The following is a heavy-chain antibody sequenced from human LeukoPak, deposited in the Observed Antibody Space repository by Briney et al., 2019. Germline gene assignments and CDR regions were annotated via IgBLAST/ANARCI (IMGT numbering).Heavy chain of an antibody. CDR3: ARGSSSSWYVHYFDY. V-gene: IGHV3-48*01. CDR1: GFTFSSYS. CDR2: ISTSSSTI. J-gene: IGHJ4*02. D-gene: IGHD6-13*01. Sequence: GGSLRLSCAASGFTFSSYSMNWVRQAPGKGLEWVSCISTSSSTIYYADSVKGRFTISRDNAKNSLYLQMNSLRAEDTAVYYCARGSSSSWYVHYFDYWGQGTLVTVSS.